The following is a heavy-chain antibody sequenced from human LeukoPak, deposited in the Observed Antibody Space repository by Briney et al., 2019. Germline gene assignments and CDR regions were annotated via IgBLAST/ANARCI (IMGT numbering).Heavy chain of an antibody. CDR3: ARGGYDSDFDY. J-gene: IGHJ4*02. V-gene: IGHV4-59*01. Sequence: SETLSLTCTVSGGSISTYYWSWIRLPPGKGLEWIAYIYFTGRTQYNPSLKNRVTISLATSKNQFSLRLSSVTPADTAVYFCARGGYDSDFDYWGQGTLGTVSS. D-gene: IGHD3-3*01. CDR1: GGSISTYY. CDR2: IYFTGRT.